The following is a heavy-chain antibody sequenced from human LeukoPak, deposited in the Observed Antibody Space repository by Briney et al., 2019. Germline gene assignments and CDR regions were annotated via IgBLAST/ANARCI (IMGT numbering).Heavy chain of an antibody. D-gene: IGHD3-10*01. J-gene: IGHJ4*02. Sequence: SETLSLTCTVSGGSISSGGYYWSWIRQHPGKGLEWIGYIYYSGSTYYNPSLKSRVTISVDTSKNQFSLKLSSVTAADTAVYYCARGQRRITMVRGVIPYDYWGQGTLVTVSS. V-gene: IGHV4-31*03. CDR2: IYYSGST. CDR1: GGSISSGGYY. CDR3: ARGQRRITMVRGVIPYDY.